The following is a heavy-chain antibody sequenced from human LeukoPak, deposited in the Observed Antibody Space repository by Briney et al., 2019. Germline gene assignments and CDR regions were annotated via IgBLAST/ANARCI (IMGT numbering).Heavy chain of an antibody. D-gene: IGHD3-10*01. CDR3: AKDKFSGGSGSYYSGYLDY. J-gene: IGHJ4*02. CDR2: ISWDGGST. CDR1: GFTFHDYT. V-gene: IGHV3-43*01. Sequence: GGSLRLSCAASGFTFHDYTTHWVRHAPRKGLEGGSLISWDGGSTHCADSVKGRFTISRDNIKNYLYVQMTSLRTEETALYYCAKDKFSGGSGSYYSGYLDYWGQGTLVTVSS.